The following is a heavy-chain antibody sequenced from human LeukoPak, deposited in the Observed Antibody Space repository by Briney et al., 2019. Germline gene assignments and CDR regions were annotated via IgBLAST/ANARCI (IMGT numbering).Heavy chain of an antibody. Sequence: GGSLRLSCAASGFTFSDEYMDWVRQAPGKGLEWVGRSRNKANSYTTEYAASVKGRFTVSRDDSKSSLYLQMNSLKTEDTAVYYCSVERDYWGQGTLVTVSS. CDR2: SRNKANSYTT. CDR1: GFTFSDEY. CDR3: SVERDY. J-gene: IGHJ4*02. V-gene: IGHV3-72*01. D-gene: IGHD1-26*01.